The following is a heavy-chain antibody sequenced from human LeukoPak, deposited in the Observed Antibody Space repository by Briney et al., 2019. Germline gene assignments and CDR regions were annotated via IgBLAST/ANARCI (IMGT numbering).Heavy chain of an antibody. D-gene: IGHD3-3*01. CDR1: GFPFSRYA. V-gene: IGHV3-30*04. J-gene: IGHJ4*02. Sequence: GGSLRLSCAASGFPFSRYAMHWVRQVPGKGLEWVALISYDATNKYYADSVKGRFTISRDNSKNTLYLQMNSQRAEDTAVYYCARADVWLKYYFDYWGQGTLVTVSS. CDR3: ARADVWLKYYFDY. CDR2: ISYDATNK.